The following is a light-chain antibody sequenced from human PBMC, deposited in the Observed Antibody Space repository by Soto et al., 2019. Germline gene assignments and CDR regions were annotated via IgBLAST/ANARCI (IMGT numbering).Light chain of an antibody. Sequence: PGARATLACRASQSVRAYLAWYQEKPGQAPRLLIFDTSNRATGIPARFSGSGSGTDFTLTISSLESEDFAVYYCQQRSNWPPITFGQGTRLEIK. CDR1: QSVRAY. V-gene: IGKV3-11*01. J-gene: IGKJ5*01. CDR3: QQRSNWPPIT. CDR2: DTS.